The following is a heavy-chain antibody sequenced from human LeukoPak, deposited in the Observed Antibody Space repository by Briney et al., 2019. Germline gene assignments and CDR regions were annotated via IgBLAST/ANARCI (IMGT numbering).Heavy chain of an antibody. CDR3: ARSPYCSSTNCPRAGWFDP. J-gene: IGHJ5*02. CDR1: GGTFSSYA. V-gene: IGHV1-69*06. D-gene: IGHD2-2*01. CDR2: IIPIFGTA. Sequence: SVKVSCKASGGTFSSYAISWVRQAPGQGLEWMGGIIPIFGTANYAQKFQGRVTITADKSTSTAYMELSSLRSEDTAVYYCARSPYCSSTNCPRAGWFDPWGQGTLVTVSS.